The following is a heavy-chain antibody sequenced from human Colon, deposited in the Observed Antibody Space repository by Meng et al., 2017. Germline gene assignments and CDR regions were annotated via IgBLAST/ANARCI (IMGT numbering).Heavy chain of an antibody. Sequence: VWWGDSWECLRQAGVTLRLSVSASGFTFSSYSMNWVRQAPGKGLEWVSSISTSSSYIYYADSVKGRFTISRDDAKNSLYLQMNSLRAEDTAVYYCARELQLGYWGQGTLVTVSS. J-gene: IGHJ4*02. CDR2: ISTSSSYI. V-gene: IGHV3-21*01. CDR1: GFTFSSYS. D-gene: IGHD5-24*01. CDR3: ARELQLGY.